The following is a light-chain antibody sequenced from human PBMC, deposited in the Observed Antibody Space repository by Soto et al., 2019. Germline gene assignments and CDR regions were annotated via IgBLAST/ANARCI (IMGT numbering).Light chain of an antibody. Sequence: EIVLTQSPGTLPLSPGERATLSCRASQSVSSSYLAWYQQNPGQAPRHLLYGASSRATGIPDRFSGSGSGTVFTLTISRLEPEDFAVYYCQQEGSSPPFIFGGGTKVEIK. J-gene: IGKJ4*01. CDR3: QQEGSSPPFI. CDR2: GAS. CDR1: QSVSSSY. V-gene: IGKV3-20*01.